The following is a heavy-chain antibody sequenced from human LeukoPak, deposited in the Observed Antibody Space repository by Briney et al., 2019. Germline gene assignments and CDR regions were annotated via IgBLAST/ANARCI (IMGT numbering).Heavy chain of an antibody. CDR3: ASLYRRQIRFLEWLLPLNYYYYMDV. J-gene: IGHJ6*03. Sequence: PGGSLRLSCAASGFTFSSYWMSWVRQAPGKGLEWVANIKQDGSEKYYVDSVKGRFTISRDNAKNSLYLQMNSLRAEDTAVYYCASLYRRQIRFLEWLLPLNYYYYMDVWGKGTTVTVSS. V-gene: IGHV3-7*01. D-gene: IGHD3-3*01. CDR1: GFTFSSYW. CDR2: IKQDGSEK.